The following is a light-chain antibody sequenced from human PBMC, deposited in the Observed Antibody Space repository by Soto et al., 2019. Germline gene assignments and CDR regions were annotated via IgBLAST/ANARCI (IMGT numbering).Light chain of an antibody. CDR2: GAS. CDR3: QHYNNLWG. J-gene: IGKJ4*01. CDR1: QSVSTN. Sequence: EIVMTQSPATLSVSPGERVTLSCRASQSVSTNLAWYQQKPGQTPRPLIHGASTRATGVPARFSGSGSGTEFILKISRLQSDAFAVYYCQHYNNLWGFGGGTKVEIK. V-gene: IGKV3-15*01.